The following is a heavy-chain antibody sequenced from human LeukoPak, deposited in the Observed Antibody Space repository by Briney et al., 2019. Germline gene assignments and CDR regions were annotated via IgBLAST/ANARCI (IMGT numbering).Heavy chain of an antibody. V-gene: IGHV4-59*01. CDR2: IYYSRST. Sequence: SETLSLTCTVSGGSISSYYWSWIRQPPGKGLEWIGYIYYSRSTNHNPSLKSRVTISVDTSKNQFSLKLSSVTAADTAVYYCAREGVAAEEAETFDYWGQGTLVTVSS. D-gene: IGHD6-13*01. CDR1: GGSISSYY. J-gene: IGHJ4*02. CDR3: AREGVAAEEAETFDY.